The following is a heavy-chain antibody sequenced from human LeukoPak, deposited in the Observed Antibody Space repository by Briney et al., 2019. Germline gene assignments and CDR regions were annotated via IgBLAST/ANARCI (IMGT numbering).Heavy chain of an antibody. V-gene: IGHV1-8*01. CDR1: GYTFTSYD. CDR2: MNPNSGNT. J-gene: IGHJ5*02. D-gene: IGHD2-2*01. CDR3: ARASSTRSWFEP. Sequence: ASVKVSCKASGYTFTSYDINLVRQATGQGLEWMGWMNPNSGNTGYAQKFQGRVTMTRNTSISTAYMELSSLRSEDTAVYYCARASSTRSWFEPWGQGTLVTVSS.